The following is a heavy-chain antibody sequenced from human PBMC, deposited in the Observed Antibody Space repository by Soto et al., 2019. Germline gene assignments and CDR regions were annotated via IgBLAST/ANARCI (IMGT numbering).Heavy chain of an antibody. V-gene: IGHV5-10-1*01. Sequence: GESLKISCKGSGNRFTRYWISWVRQMPGKGLEWMGRIDPSDSYTNYSPSFQGHVTISADKSISTAYLQWSSLKASDTSMYYCARIHDYRDSCGQGTLVTVSS. J-gene: IGHJ4*02. CDR3: ARIHDYRDS. CDR1: GNRFTRYW. CDR2: IDPSDSYT.